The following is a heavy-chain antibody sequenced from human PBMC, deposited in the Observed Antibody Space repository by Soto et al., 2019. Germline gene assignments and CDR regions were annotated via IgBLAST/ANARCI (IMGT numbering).Heavy chain of an antibody. CDR2: ISGYDDNT. D-gene: IGHD1-1*01. CDR3: ARHNSQWPNWFDP. Sequence: GASVKVSCKASGYTFTSYGISWVRQAPGQGLEWVGWISGYDDNTDYAHKFRGRVTMTTDTSTNTAYMDLRSLRSDDTAVYYCARHNSQWPNWFDPWGQGTPVTVSS. V-gene: IGHV1-18*01. J-gene: IGHJ5*02. CDR1: GYTFTSYG.